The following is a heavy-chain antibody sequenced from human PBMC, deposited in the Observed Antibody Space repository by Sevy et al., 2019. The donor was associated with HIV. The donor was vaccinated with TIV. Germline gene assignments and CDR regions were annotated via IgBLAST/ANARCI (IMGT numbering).Heavy chain of an antibody. CDR3: ARVFSGYDLAFDI. V-gene: IGHV1-3*01. CDR1: GYTFSSYE. Sequence: ASVKVSCKASGYTFSSYEIHWVRQAPGQTLEWMGWIIAGNGNTKYSQKFQGRVTITRDTSASTAYMELSSLRSEDTAVYYCARVFSGYDLAFDIWGQGTMVTVSS. CDR2: IIAGNGNT. J-gene: IGHJ3*02. D-gene: IGHD5-12*01.